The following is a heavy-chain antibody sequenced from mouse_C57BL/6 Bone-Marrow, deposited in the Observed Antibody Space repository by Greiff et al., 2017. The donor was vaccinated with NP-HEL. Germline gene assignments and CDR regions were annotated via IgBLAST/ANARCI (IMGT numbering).Heavy chain of an antibody. Sequence: EVQLVESGGGLVKPGGSLKLSCAASGFTFSSYTMSWVRQTPEKRLEWVATISGGGGNTYYPDSVKGRFTISRDNAKNTLYLQMSSLRSEDTALYYCARKDFSPYFDYWGQGTTLTVSS. CDR1: GFTFSSYT. V-gene: IGHV5-9*01. CDR2: ISGGGGNT. CDR3: ARKDFSPYFDY. J-gene: IGHJ2*01.